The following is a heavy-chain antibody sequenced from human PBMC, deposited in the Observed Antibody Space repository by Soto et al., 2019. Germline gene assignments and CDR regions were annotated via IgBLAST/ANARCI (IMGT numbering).Heavy chain of an antibody. CDR3: ARKRRYGAFDI. D-gene: IGHD3-16*01. Sequence: PSETLSLTCAVYGGSFSGYYWSWIRQPPGKGLEWIGEIYHSGSTNYNPSLKSRVTISVDTSKNQFSLKLSSLTAADTAVYYCARKRRYGAFDIWGQGTMVTVSS. CDR1: GGSFSGYY. V-gene: IGHV4-34*01. CDR2: IYHSGST. J-gene: IGHJ3*02.